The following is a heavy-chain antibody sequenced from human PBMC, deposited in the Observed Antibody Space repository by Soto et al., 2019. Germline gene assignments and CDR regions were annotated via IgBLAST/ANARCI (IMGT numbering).Heavy chain of an antibody. Sequence: ASVKVSCKASGYTFSSFGINWVRQAPGQGLEWVGWVSVYNDDTKYAQKFQGRVTMTRDTSISTAYMELSRLRSDDTAVYYCARGDTAMDYYYYYGMDVWGQGTTVTSP. V-gene: IGHV1-18*01. CDR2: VSVYNDDT. J-gene: IGHJ6*02. CDR3: ARGDTAMDYYYYYGMDV. D-gene: IGHD5-18*01. CDR1: GYTFSSFG.